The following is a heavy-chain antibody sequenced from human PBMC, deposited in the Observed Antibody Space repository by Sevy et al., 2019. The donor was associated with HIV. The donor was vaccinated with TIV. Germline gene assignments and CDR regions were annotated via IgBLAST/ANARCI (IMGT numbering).Heavy chain of an antibody. CDR1: DGSIRSYY. CDR2: IDYSGST. V-gene: IGHV4-59*03. J-gene: IGHJ6*02. CDR3: GGLDYHYYHAMDV. D-gene: IGHD3-10*01. Sequence: SETLSLTCAVSDGSIRSYYWSWIRQSPGKGLEWIGYIDYSGSTNYNPSLKSRVSMSIDTSTNRFSLKLSSVTAADTALYYCGGLDYHYYHAMDVWGQGTTVTVSS.